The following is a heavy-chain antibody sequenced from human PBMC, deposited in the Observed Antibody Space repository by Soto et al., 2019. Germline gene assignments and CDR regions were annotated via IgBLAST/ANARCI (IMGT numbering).Heavy chain of an antibody. J-gene: IGHJ4*02. CDR3: GRGLPTTGFVY. D-gene: IGHD5-12*01. CDR1: GFTFSDHY. V-gene: IGHV3-72*01. CDR2: SRNKAKSYTT. Sequence: GSLRLSCAASGFTFSDHYIDWVRQSPGKGLEWVGRSRNKAKSYTTDYAASFKGRFTISRDDSKSSVYLQMNSLKTEDTAVYYCGRGLPTTGFVYWGQGP.